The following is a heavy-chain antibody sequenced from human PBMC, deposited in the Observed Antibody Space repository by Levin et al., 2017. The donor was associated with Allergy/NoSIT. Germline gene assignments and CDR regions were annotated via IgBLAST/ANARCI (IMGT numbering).Heavy chain of an antibody. CDR1: GFTFSSYG. Sequence: LSLTCAASGFTFSSYGMHWVRQAPGKGLEWVAVISYDGSNKYYADSVKGRFTISRDNSKNTLYLQMNSLRAEETAVYYCAKDRDSRGWWIMDVWGKGTTVTVSS. V-gene: IGHV3-30*18. J-gene: IGHJ6*03. D-gene: IGHD6-19*01. CDR2: ISYDGSNK. CDR3: AKDRDSRGWWIMDV.